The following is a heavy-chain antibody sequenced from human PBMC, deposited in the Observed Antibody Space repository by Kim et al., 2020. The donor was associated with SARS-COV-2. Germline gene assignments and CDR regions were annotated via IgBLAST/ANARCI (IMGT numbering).Heavy chain of an antibody. D-gene: IGHD1-1*01. J-gene: IGHJ3*01. V-gene: IGHV3-15*01. Sequence: GGSLRLSCVASGFTFSNVWMTWVRQAPGKGLEWVGRIKTKSEGGPTDYAAPVKGRFTISRDDSKNTVYLQMNGLKTEDTAVYYCTRNDAFDVWDQGTKVTVSS. CDR1: GFTFSNVW. CDR2: IKTKSEGGPT. CDR3: TRNDAFDV.